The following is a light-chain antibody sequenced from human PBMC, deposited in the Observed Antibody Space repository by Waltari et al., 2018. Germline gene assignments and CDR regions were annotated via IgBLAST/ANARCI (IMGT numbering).Light chain of an antibody. V-gene: IGKV1-5*03. J-gene: IGKJ1*01. CDR3: QQYNSYRT. CDR2: KAS. CDR1: QMISFW. Sequence: TCRASQMISFWLAWYQQKPGKAPKLLIYKASSLESGVPSRFSGSGSGTEFTLTISSLQPDDFATYYCQQYNSYRTFGQGTKVEIK.